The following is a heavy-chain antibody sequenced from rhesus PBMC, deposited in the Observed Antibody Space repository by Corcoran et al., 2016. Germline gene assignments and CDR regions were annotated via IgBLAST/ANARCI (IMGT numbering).Heavy chain of an antibody. CDR1: GFPFRASD. D-gene: IGHD5-36*01. CDR2: IRKKANVGTV. V-gene: IGHV3-116*02. J-gene: IGHJ4*01. Sequence: EVRLVESGGGLVQSGGSLRPSGAAAGFPFRASDSRRVVQAPGKGPEWVGLIRKKANVGTVEYAASVKGRFTISRDDSKSIASLQMNSLKTEDTAVYYCARGYSYGPDYWGQGVLVTVSS. CDR3: ARGYSYGPDY.